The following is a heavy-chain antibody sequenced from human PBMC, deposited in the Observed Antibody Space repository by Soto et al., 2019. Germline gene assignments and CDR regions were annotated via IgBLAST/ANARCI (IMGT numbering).Heavy chain of an antibody. Sequence: ASVKVYCKASGYTFTSYAMHWVRQAPGQRLEWMGWINAGNGNTKYSQKFQGRVTITRDTSASTAYMELSSLRSEDTAVYYCARGEGQQLASTLDWFDPWGQGTLVTVSS. CDR1: GYTFTSYA. CDR2: INAGNGNT. J-gene: IGHJ5*02. CDR3: ARGEGQQLASTLDWFDP. D-gene: IGHD6-13*01. V-gene: IGHV1-3*01.